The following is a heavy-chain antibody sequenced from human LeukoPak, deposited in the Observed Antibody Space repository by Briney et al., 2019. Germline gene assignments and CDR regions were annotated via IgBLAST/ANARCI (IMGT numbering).Heavy chain of an antibody. CDR1: GFTFTNHA. V-gene: IGHV3-23*01. J-gene: IGHJ3*02. CDR2: EGRAGGT. Sequence: GGSLRLSCAASGFTFTNHAVSWVREAPGEALEWVSAEGRAGGTYYADSVKGRVTISRDKSGKTVALQMNRLRVEDTALYYCASRTWVGAGYYAFDIWGQGTMVTVSS. CDR3: ASRTWVGAGYYAFDI. D-gene: IGHD1-26*01.